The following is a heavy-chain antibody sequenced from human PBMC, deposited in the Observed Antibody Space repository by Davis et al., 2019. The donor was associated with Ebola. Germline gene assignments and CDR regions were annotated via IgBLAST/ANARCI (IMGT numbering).Heavy chain of an antibody. CDR2: ISAYNGNT. V-gene: IGHV1-18*01. CDR1: GYTFTSYG. Sequence: ASVKVSCKASGYTFTSYGISWVRQAPGQGLEWMGWISAYNGNTNYAQKLQGRVTMTTDTSTSTAYMELRSLRSDDTAVYYCARDIVVVPAAIQEEGGYYYYYYDMDVWGQGTTVTASS. D-gene: IGHD2-2*01. CDR3: ARDIVVVPAAIQEEGGYYYYYYDMDV. J-gene: IGHJ6*02.